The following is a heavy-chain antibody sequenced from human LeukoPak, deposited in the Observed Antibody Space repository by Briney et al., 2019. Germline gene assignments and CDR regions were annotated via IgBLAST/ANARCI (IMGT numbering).Heavy chain of an antibody. D-gene: IGHD3-22*01. J-gene: IGHJ4*02. V-gene: IGHV3-30-3*01. CDR1: GFTFSSYA. CDR3: ARDPYYYDSSGFDY. Sequence: GRSLRLSCAASGFTFSSYAMHWVRQAPGKGLEGVAVISYDGSNKYYADSVKGRFTISRDNSKNTLYLQMNSLRAEDTAVYYCARDPYYYDSSGFDYWGQGTLVTVSS. CDR2: ISYDGSNK.